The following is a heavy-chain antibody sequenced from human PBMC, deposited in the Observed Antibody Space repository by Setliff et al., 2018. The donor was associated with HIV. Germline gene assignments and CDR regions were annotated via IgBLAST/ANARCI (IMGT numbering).Heavy chain of an antibody. Sequence: SETLSLTCTVTGGSISSGGFYWTWIRQHPGKGLEWIGNIYTTGSTNYNPSFTGRVTISLDKSKNQLSLKLGSVTAADTAVYYCARHSPSDYWGQGTLVTVSS. J-gene: IGHJ4*02. CDR1: GGSISSGGFY. CDR2: IYTTGST. V-gene: IGHV4-61*05. CDR3: ARHSPSDY.